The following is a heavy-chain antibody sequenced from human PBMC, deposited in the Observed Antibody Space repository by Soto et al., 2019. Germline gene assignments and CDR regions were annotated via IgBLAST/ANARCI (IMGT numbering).Heavy chain of an antibody. CDR1: GGSISSGDYY. CDR2: IYYSGST. CDR3: ASLLYYDILTGYFHTGPFDY. D-gene: IGHD3-9*01. V-gene: IGHV4-61*08. Sequence: PSETLSLTCTVSGGSISSGDYYWSWIRQPPGKGLEWIGYIYYSGSTNYNPSLKSRVTISVDTSKNQFSLKLSSVTAADTAVYYCASLLYYDILTGYFHTGPFDYWGQGTLVTVSS. J-gene: IGHJ4*02.